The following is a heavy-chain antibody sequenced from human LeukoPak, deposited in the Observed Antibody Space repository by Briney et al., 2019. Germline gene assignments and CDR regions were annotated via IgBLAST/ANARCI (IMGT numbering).Heavy chain of an antibody. J-gene: IGHJ5*02. D-gene: IGHD3-3*01. CDR3: ARLNLYDFWSGYHGPDWFDP. V-gene: IGHV4-38-2*02. CDR1: GYSISSGYY. Sequence: SETLSLTCTVSGYSISSGYYWGWIRQPPGKGLEWIGSIYHSGSTYYNPSLKSRVTISVDTSKNQFSLKLSSVTAADTAVYYCARLNLYDFWSGYHGPDWFDPWGQGTLVTVSS. CDR2: IYHSGST.